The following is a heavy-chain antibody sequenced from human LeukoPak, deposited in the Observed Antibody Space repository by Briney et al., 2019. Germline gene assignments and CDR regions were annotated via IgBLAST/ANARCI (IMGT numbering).Heavy chain of an antibody. CDR1: GYTFTNYY. D-gene: IGHD1-26*01. CDR2: INPGGDNT. Sequence: ASVKVSCKASGYTFTNYYIHWVRQAPGQGLECMGLINPGGDNTDYAQNFQGRVTMTRDMSTSTDYMELSSLRSEDTAIYYCARDNSVGDNAWWFDPWGQGTLVTVSS. CDR3: ARDNSVGDNAWWFDP. J-gene: IGHJ5*02. V-gene: IGHV1-46*01.